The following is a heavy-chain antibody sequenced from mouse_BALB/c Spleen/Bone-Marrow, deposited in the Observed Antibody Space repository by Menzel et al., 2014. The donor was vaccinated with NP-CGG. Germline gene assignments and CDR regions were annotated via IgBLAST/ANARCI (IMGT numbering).Heavy chain of an antibody. CDR3: ARHYYGSSDAMDY. CDR2: IFPGTGTT. D-gene: IGHD1-1*01. V-gene: IGHV1S132*01. Sequence: QVQLQQSGAELVKPGASVKLSCKTSGYTFTNYWIQWVKQRPGQGLGWIGEIFPGTGTTYYNEKFKGKATLTIDTSSCTAYMQLSSLTSEDSAVYFCARHYYGSSDAMDYWGQGTSVTVSS. J-gene: IGHJ4*01. CDR1: GYTFTNYW.